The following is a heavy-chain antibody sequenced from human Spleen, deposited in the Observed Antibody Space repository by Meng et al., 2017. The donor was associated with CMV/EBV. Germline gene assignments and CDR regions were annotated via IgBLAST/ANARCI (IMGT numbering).Heavy chain of an antibody. Sequence: GGSLRLSCAASGFTVSDNYMSWVRQAPGKGLEWVSVIYSGGTTFYADSVKGRFTISRDNSKNTLRLQMNSLRTEYTAVYYCASARRMLGCDLCFDSWGQGTLVTVSS. CDR2: IYSGGTT. CDR1: GFTVSDNY. D-gene: IGHD3-10*02. CDR3: ASARRMLGCDLCFDS. V-gene: IGHV3-66*02. J-gene: IGHJ4*02.